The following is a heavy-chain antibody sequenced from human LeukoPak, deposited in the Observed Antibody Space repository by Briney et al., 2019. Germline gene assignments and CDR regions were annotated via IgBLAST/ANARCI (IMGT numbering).Heavy chain of an antibody. CDR1: GYPFSNYD. Sequence: GASVKVSCKTSGYPFSNYDINWVRQATGQGLEWMGWINPNSGGTNYAQKFQGRVTMTRDTSISTAYMELSRLRSDDTAVYYCARDRRGDYGDYEIDYWGQGTLVTVSS. CDR3: ARDRRGDYGDYEIDY. J-gene: IGHJ4*02. CDR2: INPNSGGT. D-gene: IGHD4-17*01. V-gene: IGHV1-2*02.